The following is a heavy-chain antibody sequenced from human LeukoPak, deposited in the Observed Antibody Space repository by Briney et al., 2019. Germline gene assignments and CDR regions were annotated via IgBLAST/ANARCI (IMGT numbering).Heavy chain of an antibody. CDR1: GYTFTSYD. D-gene: IGHD3-3*01. CDR2: MNPNSGNT. J-gene: IGHJ3*02. CDR3: ARVKYDFWSGYPSYAFDI. V-gene: IGHV1-8*03. Sequence: ASVKVSCKASGYTFTSYDINWVRQATGQGLEWMGWMNPNSGNTGYAQKFQGRVTITRNTSISTAYMELSSLRSEDTAVYYCARVKYDFWSGYPSYAFDIWGQGTMVTVSS.